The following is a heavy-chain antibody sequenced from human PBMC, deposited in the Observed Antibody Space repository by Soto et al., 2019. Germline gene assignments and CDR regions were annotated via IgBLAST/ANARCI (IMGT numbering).Heavy chain of an antibody. CDR2: IWYDGSNK. V-gene: IGHV3-33*01. CDR3: ARAPEYSSSWYGTYGMDV. CDR1: GFTFSSYG. Sequence: GGSLRLSCAASGFTFSSYGMHWVRQAPGKGLEWVAVIWYDGSNKYYADSVKGRFTISRDNSKNTLYLQMNSLRAEDTAVYYCARAPEYSSSWYGTYGMDVWGQGTTVTVSS. J-gene: IGHJ6*02. D-gene: IGHD6-13*01.